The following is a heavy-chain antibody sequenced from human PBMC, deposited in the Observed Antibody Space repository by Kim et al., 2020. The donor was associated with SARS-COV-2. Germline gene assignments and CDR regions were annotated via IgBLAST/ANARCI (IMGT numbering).Heavy chain of an antibody. V-gene: IGHV1-3*01. D-gene: IGHD6-13*01. J-gene: IGHJ6*01. CDR1: GYTFTSYA. Sequence: ASVKVSCKASGYTFTSYAMHWVRQAPGQRLEWMGWHNAGNGNTKYSQKFQGRVTIPRDTSASTAYMELSSPRSEDTAVYYCASYPPYISSCYTIYYYYG. CDR2: HNAGNGNT. CDR3: ASYPPYISSCYTIYYYYG.